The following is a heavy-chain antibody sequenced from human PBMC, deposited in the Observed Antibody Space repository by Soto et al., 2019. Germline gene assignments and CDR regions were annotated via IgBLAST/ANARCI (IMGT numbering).Heavy chain of an antibody. J-gene: IGHJ5*02. V-gene: IGHV1-69*13. CDR1: GGTISSYA. CDR3: ARDEGWFDP. CDR2: IIPIFGTA. Sequence: SLHVSCQASGGTISSYAISSVRQAPGQGLEWMGGIIPIFGTANYAQKFQGRVTITADESTSTAYMELSSLRSEDTAVYYCARDEGWFDPWGQGNLVTGSS.